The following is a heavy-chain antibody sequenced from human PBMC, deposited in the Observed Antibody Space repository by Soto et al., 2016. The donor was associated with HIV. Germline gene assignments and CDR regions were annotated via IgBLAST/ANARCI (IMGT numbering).Heavy chain of an antibody. D-gene: IGHD4-4*01. CDR2: INPVFGTP. J-gene: IGHJ4*02. CDR1: GYTFTSYG. V-gene: IGHV1-69*01. CDR3: ARVRTDYNYFFDS. Sequence: QVQLVQSGAEVKKPGASVKVSCKASGYTFTSYGISWVRQAPGQGLEWMGGINPVFGTPTYSQKFQGRVTITADASTSTADMELTSLRSDDTAVYFCARVRTDYNYFFDSWGQGTLVTVSS.